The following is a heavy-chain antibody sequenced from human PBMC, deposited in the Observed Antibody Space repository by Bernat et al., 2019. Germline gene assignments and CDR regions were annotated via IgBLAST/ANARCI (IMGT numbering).Heavy chain of an antibody. D-gene: IGHD1-7*01. Sequence: EVQLVESGGGLVKPGGSLRLSCAASGFTFSSYSMNWVRQAPWKGLEWVSSISSSSSYIYYADSVKGRFTISRDNAKNSLYLQMNSLRAEDTAVYYCARCPLRGDGYNWNYNWFDPWGQGTLVTVSS. CDR2: ISSSSSYI. V-gene: IGHV3-21*01. J-gene: IGHJ5*02. CDR1: GFTFSSYS. CDR3: ARCPLRGDGYNWNYNWFDP.